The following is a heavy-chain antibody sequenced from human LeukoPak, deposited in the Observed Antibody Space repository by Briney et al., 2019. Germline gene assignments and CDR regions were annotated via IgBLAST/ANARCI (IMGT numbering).Heavy chain of an antibody. J-gene: IGHJ4*02. Sequence: PGGSLRLSCAASGFTFDSYSIHWVRQAPGKGLEWISYISSSGYTIYYADSVKGRFTVSRDEAKSSVYLQMHSLRDEDTAVYYCEASRRTTTGVDYWGQGTLVTVSS. D-gene: IGHD1-1*01. V-gene: IGHV3-48*02. CDR2: ISSSGYTI. CDR3: EASRRTTTGVDY. CDR1: GFTFDSYS.